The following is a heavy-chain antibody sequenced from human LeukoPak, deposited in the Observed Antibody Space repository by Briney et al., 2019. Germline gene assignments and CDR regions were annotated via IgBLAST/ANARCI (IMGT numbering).Heavy chain of an antibody. J-gene: IGHJ5*02. Sequence: SETLSLTCTVSGGSISSYCWSWIRQPPGKGLEWIGYIYYSGSTNYNPSLKSRVTISVDTSKNQFSLKLSSVTAADTAVYYCARHVDVAVAGTGFDPWGQGTLVTVSS. V-gene: IGHV4-59*08. CDR2: IYYSGST. CDR3: ARHVDVAVAGTGFDP. CDR1: GGSISSYC. D-gene: IGHD6-19*01.